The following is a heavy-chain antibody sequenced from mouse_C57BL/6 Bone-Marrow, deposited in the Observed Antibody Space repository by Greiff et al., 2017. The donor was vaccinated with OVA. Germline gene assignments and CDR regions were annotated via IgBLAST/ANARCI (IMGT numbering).Heavy chain of an antibody. J-gene: IGHJ3*01. CDR3: LYYGAWFAY. D-gene: IGHD1-1*01. V-gene: IGHV1-50*01. CDR2: IDPSDRYT. Sequence: VQLKQPGAELVKPGASVKLSCKASGYTFTSYWMQWVKQRPGQGLEWIGEIDPSDRYTNYNQKFKGKATLTVDTSSSTAYMQLSSLTSEDSAVYYCLYYGAWFAYWGQGTLVTVSA. CDR1: GYTFTSYW.